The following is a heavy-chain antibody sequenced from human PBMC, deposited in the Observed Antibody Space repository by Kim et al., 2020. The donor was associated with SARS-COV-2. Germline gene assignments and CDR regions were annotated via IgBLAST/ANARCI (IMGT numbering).Heavy chain of an antibody. J-gene: IGHJ4*02. D-gene: IGHD2-2*01. V-gene: IGHV3-30*07. Sequence: VKGRFTISRDKSKNALYLQMNKLRSEDTALDYCARDPEGTAGAVGSHLDYWGQGTLVTVSS. CDR3: ARDPEGTAGAVGSHLDY.